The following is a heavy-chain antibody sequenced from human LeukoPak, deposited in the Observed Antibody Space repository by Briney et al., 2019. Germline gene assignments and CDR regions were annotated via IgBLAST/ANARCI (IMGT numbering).Heavy chain of an antibody. CDR3: ARGGDYGDFGPDYYYMDV. CDR1: GGTFSSYG. Sequence: ASVKVSCKASGGTFSSYGISWVRQAPGQGLEWMGWISAYNGNTNYAQKLQGRVTMTTDTSTSTAYMELRSLRSDDTAVYYCARGGDYGDFGPDYYYMDVWGKGTTVTISS. D-gene: IGHD4-17*01. V-gene: IGHV1-18*01. CDR2: ISAYNGNT. J-gene: IGHJ6*03.